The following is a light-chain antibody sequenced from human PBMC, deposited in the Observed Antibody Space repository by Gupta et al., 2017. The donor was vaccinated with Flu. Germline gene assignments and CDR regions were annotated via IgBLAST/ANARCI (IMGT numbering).Light chain of an antibody. J-gene: IGKJ2*03. Sequence: EIVLTQSPGTLSLSPGESATLSCRASQSVTSNYLAWYQQKPGQAPRLLIYGASSRATGIPDRFSGSGSGTDFTLTISRLEPEDFAVYYCQQYGNSPFSFGQGTNLEIK. CDR3: QQYGNSPFS. CDR1: QSVTSNY. V-gene: IGKV3-20*01. CDR2: GAS.